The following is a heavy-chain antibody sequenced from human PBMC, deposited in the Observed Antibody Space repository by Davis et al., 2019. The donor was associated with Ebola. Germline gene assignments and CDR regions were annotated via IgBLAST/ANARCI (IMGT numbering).Heavy chain of an antibody. CDR1: GFTFSSYW. J-gene: IGHJ6*02. CDR3: ATWARAYYYYGMDV. CDR2: IKQDGSEK. V-gene: IGHV3-7*01. D-gene: IGHD3-16*01. Sequence: PGGSLRLSCAASGFTFSSYWMSWVRQAPGKGLEWVANIKQDGSEKYYVDSVKGRFTISRDNAKNSLYLEMNSLRAEDTAVYYCATWARAYYYYGMDVWGQGTTVTVSS.